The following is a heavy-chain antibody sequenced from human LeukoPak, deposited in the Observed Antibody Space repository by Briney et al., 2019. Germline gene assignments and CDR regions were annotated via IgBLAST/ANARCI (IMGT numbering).Heavy chain of an antibody. CDR2: INPNSGGT. CDR3: ARGCGSYQEGNWFDP. V-gene: IGHV1-2*02. Sequence: ASVKVCCKASGYTFTGYYMHWVRQAPGQGLEWMGWINPNSGGTNYAQKFQGRVTMTRDTSISTAYMELSRLRSDDTAVYYCARGCGSYQEGNWFDPWGQGTLVTVSS. D-gene: IGHD1-26*01. CDR1: GYTFTGYY. J-gene: IGHJ5*02.